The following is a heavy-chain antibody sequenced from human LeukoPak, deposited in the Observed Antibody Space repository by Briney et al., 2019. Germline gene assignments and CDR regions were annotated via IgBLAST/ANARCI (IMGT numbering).Heavy chain of an antibody. J-gene: IGHJ4*02. Sequence: GASVKVSCKASGGTFSSYAISWVRQAPGQGLEWMGRIIPILGIANYAQKFQGRVTITADKSTSTAYMELRSLRSDDTAVYYCARAGPYYYGSGSFSQDYWGQGTLVTVSS. CDR1: GGTFSSYA. D-gene: IGHD3-10*01. V-gene: IGHV1-69*04. CDR2: IIPILGIA. CDR3: ARAGPYYYGSGSFSQDY.